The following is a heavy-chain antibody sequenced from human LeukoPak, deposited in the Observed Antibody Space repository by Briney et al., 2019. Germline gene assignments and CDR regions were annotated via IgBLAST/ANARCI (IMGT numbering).Heavy chain of an antibody. CDR3: ARDSGLLWFGEFDY. D-gene: IGHD3-10*01. V-gene: IGHV4-59*01. J-gene: IGHJ4*02. CDR2: IYYSGST. CDR1: GGSISSYY. Sequence: SETLSLTCTVSGGSISSYYWSWIRQPPGKGLEWIGYIYYSGSTNYNPSLKSRVTISVDTSKNQFSLELSSVTAADTAVYYCARDSGLLWFGEFDYWGQGTLVTVSS.